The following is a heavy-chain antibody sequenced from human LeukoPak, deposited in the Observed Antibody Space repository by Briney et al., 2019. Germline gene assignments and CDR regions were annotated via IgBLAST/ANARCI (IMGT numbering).Heavy chain of an antibody. Sequence: SETLSLTCTVSGGSISSSYYYWGWIRQPPGKGLEWIGSIYNSGSTHYNPSLKSRVTISVDTPKNQFSLKLSSVTAADTAVYYCAMRYCSGGSCYSDAFDIWGQGTMVTVSS. J-gene: IGHJ3*02. CDR2: IYNSGST. V-gene: IGHV4-39*01. CDR1: GGSISSSYYY. CDR3: AMRYCSGGSCYSDAFDI. D-gene: IGHD2-15*01.